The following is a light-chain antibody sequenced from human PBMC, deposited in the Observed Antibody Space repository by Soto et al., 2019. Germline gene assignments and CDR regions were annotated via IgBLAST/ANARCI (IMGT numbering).Light chain of an antibody. CDR2: GAS. V-gene: IGKV3-15*01. Sequence: EIVMTQSPATLSVSPGERTTLSCRASQSVSSNLAWYQQKPGQAPRLLIYGASTRATGIPARFSGSGSGTECTLTISSLQSEDFAVYYCQQYYTWPLTFGGGTKVEIK. J-gene: IGKJ4*01. CDR3: QQYYTWPLT. CDR1: QSVSSN.